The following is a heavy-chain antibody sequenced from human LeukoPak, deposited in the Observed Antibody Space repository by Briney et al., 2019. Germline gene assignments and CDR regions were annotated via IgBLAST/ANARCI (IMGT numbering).Heavy chain of an antibody. J-gene: IGHJ5*02. Sequence: GSVKVSCKASGYTFTSYGISWVRQAPGQGLEWMGWISAYNGNTNYAQKLQGRVTMTTDTSTSTAYMELRSLRSDDTAVYYCARWDSGWSQNWFDPWGQGTLVTVSS. CDR2: ISAYNGNT. V-gene: IGHV1-18*04. D-gene: IGHD6-19*01. CDR1: GYTFTSYG. CDR3: ARWDSGWSQNWFDP.